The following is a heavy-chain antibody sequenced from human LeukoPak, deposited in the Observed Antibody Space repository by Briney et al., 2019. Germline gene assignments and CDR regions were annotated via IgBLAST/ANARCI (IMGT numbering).Heavy chain of an antibody. CDR2: IYYSGST. CDR3: AREVPYYYGSGSYFFDY. CDR1: GGSISSYY. D-gene: IGHD3-10*01. V-gene: IGHV4-59*01. Sequence: PSETLSLICTVSGGSISSYYWSWIRQPPGKGLEWIGYIYYSGSTNYNPSLKSRVTISVDTSKNQFSLKLSSVTAADTAVYYCAREVPYYYGSGSYFFDYWGQGILVTVSS. J-gene: IGHJ4*02.